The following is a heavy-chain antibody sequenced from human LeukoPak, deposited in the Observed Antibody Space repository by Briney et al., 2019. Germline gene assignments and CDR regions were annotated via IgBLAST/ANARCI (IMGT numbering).Heavy chain of an antibody. J-gene: IGHJ4*02. D-gene: IGHD2-21*02. Sequence: GGSLRLSCAASGFTVSSNYMSWVRQAPGKGLEWVSVIYSGGSTYYADSVKGRFTISRDNSKNTLYLQMNSLRAEDTAVYYCANHIVVVTAYLDYWGQGTLVTVSS. V-gene: IGHV3-53*01. CDR1: GFTVSSNY. CDR3: ANHIVVVTAYLDY. CDR2: IYSGGST.